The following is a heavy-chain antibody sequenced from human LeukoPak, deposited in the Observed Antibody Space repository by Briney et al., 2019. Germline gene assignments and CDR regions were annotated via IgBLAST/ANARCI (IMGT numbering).Heavy chain of an antibody. CDR1: GFTFSSYE. Sequence: GGSLRLSCAASGFTFSSYEMNWVRQAPGKGLEWGSYISSSGSTIYYADSVKGRFTISRDNAKNSLYLQMDSLRAEDTAVYYCAELGITMIGGVWGKGTTVAISS. D-gene: IGHD3-10*02. V-gene: IGHV3-48*03. J-gene: IGHJ6*04. CDR3: AELGITMIGGV. CDR2: ISSSGSTI.